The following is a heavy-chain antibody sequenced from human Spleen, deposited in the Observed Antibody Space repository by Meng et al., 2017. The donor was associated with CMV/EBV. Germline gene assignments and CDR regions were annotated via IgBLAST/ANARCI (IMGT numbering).Heavy chain of an antibody. CDR3: ARAPEVYYTVERYYFDH. CDR1: GGTFSSYA. J-gene: IGHJ4*02. V-gene: IGHV1-69*10. D-gene: IGHD3-3*01. CDR2: IIPILGIA. Sequence: SVKVSCKASGGTFSSYAISWVRQAPGQGLEWMGGIIPILGIANYAQKFQGRVTITTDESTSTAYMVLSRLTSDDTAVYFCARAPEVYYTVERYYFDHWGQGTLVTVSS.